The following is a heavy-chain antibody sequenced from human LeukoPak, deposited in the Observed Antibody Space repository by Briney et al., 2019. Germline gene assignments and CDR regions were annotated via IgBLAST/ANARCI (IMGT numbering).Heavy chain of an antibody. D-gene: IGHD3-22*01. Sequence: SETLSLTCTVSGGSISSSSYYWGWIRQPPGKGLEWIGSIYYSGSTYYNPSLKSRVTISVDTSKNQFSLKLSSVTAADTAVYYCAEHDYYDSSGYRFDYWGQGTLVTVSS. CDR1: GGSISSSSYY. CDR2: IYYSGST. V-gene: IGHV4-39*01. J-gene: IGHJ4*02. CDR3: AEHDYYDSSGYRFDY.